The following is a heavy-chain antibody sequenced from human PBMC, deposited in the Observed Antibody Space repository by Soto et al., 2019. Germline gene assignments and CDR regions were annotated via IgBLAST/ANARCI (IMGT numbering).Heavy chain of an antibody. CDR1: GGSFSGYY. CDR3: AREVTAILDAFDI. CDR2: INHSGST. V-gene: IGHV4-34*01. J-gene: IGHJ3*02. Sequence: SETLSLTCAVYGGSFSGYYWSWIRQPPGKGLEWIGEINHSGSTNYNHALKSRVTISVDMSKNQFSLNLSSVTAADTAVYYCAREVTAILDAFDIWGQGTMVTVSS. D-gene: IGHD2-21*02.